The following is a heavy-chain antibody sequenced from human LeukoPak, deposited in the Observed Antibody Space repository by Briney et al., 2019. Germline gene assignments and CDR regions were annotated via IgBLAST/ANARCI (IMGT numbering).Heavy chain of an antibody. CDR2: IYYSGST. Sequence: PSETLSLTCTVSGGSISSSSYFWGWIRQSPGKGLEWIGSIYYSGSTYYNPSLKSRVAISLDTSKNQFSLKLSSVTAADTAVYYCARPVDTTLFNAFEIWGQGTMVTVSS. J-gene: IGHJ3*02. CDR3: ARPVDTTLFNAFEI. V-gene: IGHV4-39*01. D-gene: IGHD5-18*01. CDR1: GGSISSSSYF.